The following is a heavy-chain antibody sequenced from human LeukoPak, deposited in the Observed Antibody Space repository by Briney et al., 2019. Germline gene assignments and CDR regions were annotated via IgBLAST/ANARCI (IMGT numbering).Heavy chain of an antibody. D-gene: IGHD2-15*01. CDR2: INWNGGST. CDR1: GFTFDDYG. Sequence: GGSLRLSCAASGFTFDDYGMSWVRQAPGKGLEWVSGINWNGGSTGYADSVKGRFTISRDNAKNSLYLQMNSLRAEDTALYYCARVLGYCSGDSCYREKNYYYYYMDVWGKGTTVTVSS. CDR3: ARVLGYCSGDSCYREKNYYYYYMDV. V-gene: IGHV3-20*04. J-gene: IGHJ6*03.